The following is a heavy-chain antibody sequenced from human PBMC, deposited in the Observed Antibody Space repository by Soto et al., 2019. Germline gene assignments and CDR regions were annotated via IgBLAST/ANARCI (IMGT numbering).Heavy chain of an antibody. Sequence: SETLSLTCTVSGGSISSYYWSWIRQPPGKGLEWIGYIYYSGSTNYNPSLKSRVTISVDTSKNQFSLKLSSVTAADTAVYYCARRGDGYILSFDICRRDTLVS. J-gene: IGHJ3*02. V-gene: IGHV4-59*01. CDR3: ARRGDGYILSFDI. CDR2: IYYSGST. D-gene: IGHD5-12*01. CDR1: GGSISSYY.